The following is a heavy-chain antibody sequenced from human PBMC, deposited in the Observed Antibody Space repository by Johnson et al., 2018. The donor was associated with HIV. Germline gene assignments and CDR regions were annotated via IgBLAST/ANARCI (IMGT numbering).Heavy chain of an antibody. CDR1: GFTVSSNY. Sequence: VQLVESGGGSVQPGRSLRLSCAASGFTVSSNYMSWVRQAPGKGLEWVSVIYSGGSTYYADSVKGRFTISRDNSKNTLYLQMNSLRAEDTAVYYCARAWVNYYDSPDAFDIWGQGTMVTVSS. CDR3: ARAWVNYYDSPDAFDI. D-gene: IGHD3-22*01. J-gene: IGHJ3*02. CDR2: IYSGGST. V-gene: IGHV3-66*01.